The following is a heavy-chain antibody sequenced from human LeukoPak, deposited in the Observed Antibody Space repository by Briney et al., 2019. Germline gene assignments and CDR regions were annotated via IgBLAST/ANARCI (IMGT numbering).Heavy chain of an antibody. CDR3: ARGKITMVRGVSGHNWFDP. J-gene: IGHJ5*02. Sequence: SETLSLTCAVYGGSFSGYYWSWIRQPPGKGLEWIGEINHSGGTNYNPSLKSRVTISVDTSKNQFSLKLSSVTAADTAVYYCARGKITMVRGVSGHNWFDPWGQGTLVTVSS. V-gene: IGHV4-34*01. D-gene: IGHD3-10*01. CDR2: INHSGGT. CDR1: GGSFSGYY.